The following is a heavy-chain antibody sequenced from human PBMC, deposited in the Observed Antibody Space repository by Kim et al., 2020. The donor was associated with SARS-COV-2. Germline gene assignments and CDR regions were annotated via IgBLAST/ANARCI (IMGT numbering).Heavy chain of an antibody. CDR3: ARGYDAFDI. CDR2: ISSNGGST. Sequence: GVSLRLSCAASGFTFSSYAMHWVRQAPGKGLEYVSAISSNGGSTYYANSVKGRFTISRDNSKNTLYLQMGSLRAEDMAVYYCARGYDAFDIWGQGTMVTVSS. V-gene: IGHV3-64*01. CDR1: GFTFSSYA. J-gene: IGHJ3*02.